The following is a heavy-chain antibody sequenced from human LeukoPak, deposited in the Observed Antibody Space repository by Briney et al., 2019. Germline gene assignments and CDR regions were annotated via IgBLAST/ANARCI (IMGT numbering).Heavy chain of an antibody. Sequence: GGSLRLSCGASGFTFSSHRMHWVRQAPGEAPAWDARITSDGGSAVYADSVRGRFTVSRDNAKSTLFLQMDSLRAEDTAVYYCVRLTFFEGSGFYPDHWGQGTLVTVSS. V-gene: IGHV3-74*01. CDR3: VRLTFFEGSGFYPDH. D-gene: IGHD3-3*01. CDR2: ITSDGGSA. CDR1: GFTFSSHR. J-gene: IGHJ4*02.